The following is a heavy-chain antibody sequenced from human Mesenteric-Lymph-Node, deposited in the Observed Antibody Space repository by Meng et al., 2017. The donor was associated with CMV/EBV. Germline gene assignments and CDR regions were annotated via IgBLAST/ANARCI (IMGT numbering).Heavy chain of an antibody. J-gene: IGHJ5*02. CDR3: VRHVKEAYYSGTGNLNWFDP. CDR1: GGYY. CDR2: IYYSGST. D-gene: IGHD3-10*01. V-gene: IGHV4-31*02. Sequence: GGYYWSWIRQHPGKGLEWIGYIYYSGSTYYNPSLKSRVTISIDTSKNQISLKLSYVTAADTAVYYCVRHVKEAYYSGTGNLNWFDPWGQGTLVTVSS.